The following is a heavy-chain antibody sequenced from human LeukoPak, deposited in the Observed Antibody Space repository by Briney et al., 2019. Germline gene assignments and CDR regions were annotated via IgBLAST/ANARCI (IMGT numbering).Heavy chain of an antibody. CDR1: GGSISNTNYY. CDR3: ARRAGYRFDN. J-gene: IGHJ4*02. Sequence: PSETLSLTCTVSGGSISNTNYYWGWLRQPPGKELEWIGSIYYSGTTYYNPSLKSRVTISVDTSKNQFSLNFSSVTAADTAVYYCARRAGYRFDNWGQGTLVTVSS. CDR2: IYYSGTT. D-gene: IGHD5-12*01. V-gene: IGHV4-39*01.